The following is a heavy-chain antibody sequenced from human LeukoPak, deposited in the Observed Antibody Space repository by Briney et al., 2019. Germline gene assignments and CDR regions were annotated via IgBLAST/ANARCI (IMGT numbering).Heavy chain of an antibody. Sequence: ASVKVSCKASGGTFSSYTISWVRRAPGQGLEWMGRIIPILGIANYAQKFQGRVTITTDESTSTAYMELSSLRSEDTAVYYCARDGYCSGGSCYAARFDPWGQGTLVTVSS. V-gene: IGHV1-69*16. CDR2: IIPILGIA. CDR3: ARDGYCSGGSCYAARFDP. D-gene: IGHD2-15*01. CDR1: GGTFSSYT. J-gene: IGHJ5*02.